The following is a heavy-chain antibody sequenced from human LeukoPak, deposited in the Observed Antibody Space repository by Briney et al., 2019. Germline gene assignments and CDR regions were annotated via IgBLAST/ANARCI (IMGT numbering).Heavy chain of an antibody. D-gene: IGHD3-10*01. CDR3: ATLQALDSGSFQY. V-gene: IGHV1-24*01. Sequence: ASVKVSCKVSGYPLSELSMHWVRQAPGKGPEWMGGFDPEGRETIYSPDFQGRVTMTEDSSTDTAFLDLRNLRSEDTAVYYCATLQALDSGSFQYWGQGTLVTVSS. J-gene: IGHJ4*02. CDR2: FDPEGRET. CDR1: GYPLSELS.